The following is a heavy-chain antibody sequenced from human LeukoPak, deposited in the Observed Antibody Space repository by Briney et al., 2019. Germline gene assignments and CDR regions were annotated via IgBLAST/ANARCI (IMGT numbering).Heavy chain of an antibody. CDR3: ARGGTSWPRYFYN. V-gene: IGHV3-64*01. J-gene: IGHJ4*02. CDR2: ISSDGGTT. D-gene: IGHD6-13*01. CDR1: GFTFSGHA. Sequence: PGGSLRLSCAASGFTFSGHAMHWVRQAPGKGLEYVAAISSDGGTTNYANSVKGRFIISRDNSKNTLYLQMGCLRSEDMAIYYCARGGTSWPRYFYNWGQGTLVTVSS.